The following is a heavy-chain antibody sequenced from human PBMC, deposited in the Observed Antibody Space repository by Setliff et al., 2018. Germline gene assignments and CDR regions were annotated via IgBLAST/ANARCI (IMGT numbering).Heavy chain of an antibody. CDR3: ALYTLDY. J-gene: IGHJ4*02. CDR2: MSSSGSTI. V-gene: IGHV3-48*03. Sequence: GGSLRLSCAASGFTFSSYEMIWVRQAPGKGLEWISYMSSSGSTIYYADSVKGRFTISRDNAKRSLYLQMNSLRDEDTAVYYCALYTLDYWGQGALVTVSS. D-gene: IGHD1-20*01. CDR1: GFTFSSYE.